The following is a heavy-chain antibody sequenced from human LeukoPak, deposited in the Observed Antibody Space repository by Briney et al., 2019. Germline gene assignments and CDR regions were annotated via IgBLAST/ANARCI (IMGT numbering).Heavy chain of an antibody. D-gene: IGHD5-12*01. CDR3: ARGSYSGYDY. CDR1: GFTVSSNH. Sequence: GGSLRCSCAASGFTVSSNHMSWVRQAPGKGLEWVSIIYSSGSTYYADSVKDRFTISRDNSKNTPDLQMNSLRAEDTAVYYCARGSYSGYDYWGQGTLVTVSS. J-gene: IGHJ4*02. CDR2: IYSSGST. V-gene: IGHV3-66*01.